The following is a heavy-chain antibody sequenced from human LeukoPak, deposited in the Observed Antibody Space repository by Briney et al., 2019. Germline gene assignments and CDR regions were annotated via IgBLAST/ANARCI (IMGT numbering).Heavy chain of an antibody. Sequence: PSETLSLTCTVSGGSISSGSFYWGWIRQPAGKGLEWIGRIYTSGRTNYNPSPKSRVTISVDTSKNQFSLKLSSVTAADTAVYYCARGAAAANTAGYYYYYYYMDVWGKGTTVTVSS. V-gene: IGHV4-61*02. CDR1: GGSISSGSFY. J-gene: IGHJ6*03. CDR3: ARGAAAANTAGYYYYYYYMDV. D-gene: IGHD6-13*01. CDR2: IYTSGRT.